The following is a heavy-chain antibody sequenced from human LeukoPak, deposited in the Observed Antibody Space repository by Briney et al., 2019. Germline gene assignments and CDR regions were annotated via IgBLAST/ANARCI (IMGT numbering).Heavy chain of an antibody. CDR3: ARVGPFGGSAPYYFDY. J-gene: IGHJ4*02. D-gene: IGHD4-23*01. Sequence: SVKVSCKASGGTFSSYAISWVRQAPGQGLEWMGRIIPISGTANYAQKFQGRVTITTDESTSTAYMELSSLRSEDTAVYYCARVGPFGGSAPYYFDYWGQGTLVTVSS. V-gene: IGHV1-69*05. CDR1: GGTFSSYA. CDR2: IIPISGTA.